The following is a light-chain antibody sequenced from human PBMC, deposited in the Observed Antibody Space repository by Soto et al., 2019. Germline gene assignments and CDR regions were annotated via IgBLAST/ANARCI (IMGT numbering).Light chain of an antibody. J-gene: IGKJ1*01. CDR2: GAS. V-gene: IGKV3-15*01. CDR1: QSVSSN. CDR3: QQYNNWPPT. Sequence: EILMTQSPASLSVSPGERVTLSCRAGQSVSSNLAWYQQKPGQAPRLLIYGASTRATSFPARFSGSGSGTEFTLTISSLQSEDFAVYYCQQYNNWPPTFGQGTKVDIK.